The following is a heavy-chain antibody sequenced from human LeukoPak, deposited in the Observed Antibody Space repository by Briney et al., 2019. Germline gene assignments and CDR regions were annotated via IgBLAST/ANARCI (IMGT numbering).Heavy chain of an antibody. CDR1: GYSFTSYW. V-gene: IGHV5-51*01. Sequence: GESLKISCKGSGYSFTSYWIAWVRQTPGKGLEWMGVIYPDDSDTKYSPSFQGQVTISADKSISTAYLQWSGLKASDTAIYYCAGRSTGTYWFDPWGQGTLVTVSS. CDR2: IYPDDSDT. D-gene: IGHD1-1*01. J-gene: IGHJ5*02. CDR3: AGRSTGTYWFDP.